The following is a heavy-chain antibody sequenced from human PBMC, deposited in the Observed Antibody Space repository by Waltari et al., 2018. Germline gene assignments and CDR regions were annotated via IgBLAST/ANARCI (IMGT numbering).Heavy chain of an antibody. CDR3: AKDRRVAMVRGVIDY. CDR2: ISGSGGST. Sequence: EVQLLESGGGLVQPGGSLRLSCAASGFTFSSYAMSWVRQAPGKGLVWVSAISGSGGSTYYEDSVKGRFTISRDNSKNTLYLQMNSLRAEDTAVYYCAKDRRVAMVRGVIDYWGQGTLVTVSS. CDR1: GFTFSSYA. D-gene: IGHD3-10*01. V-gene: IGHV3-23*01. J-gene: IGHJ4*02.